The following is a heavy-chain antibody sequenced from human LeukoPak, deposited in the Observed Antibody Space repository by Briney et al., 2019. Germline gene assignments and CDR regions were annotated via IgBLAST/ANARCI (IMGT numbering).Heavy chain of an antibody. D-gene: IGHD2-2*01. V-gene: IGHV4-39*07. CDR3: ARGGWVPAAPDY. J-gene: IGHJ4*02. CDR2: INHSGST. Sequence: PSETLSLTCTVSGGSISSGGYYWSWIRQPPGKGLEWIGEINHSGSTNYNPSLKSRVTISVDTSKNQFSLKLSSVTAADTAVYYCARGGWVPAAPDYWGQGTLVTVSS. CDR1: GGSISSGGYY.